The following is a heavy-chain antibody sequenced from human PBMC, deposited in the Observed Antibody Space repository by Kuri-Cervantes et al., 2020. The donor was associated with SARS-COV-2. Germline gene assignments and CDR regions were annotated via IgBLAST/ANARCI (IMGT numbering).Heavy chain of an antibody. V-gene: IGHV4-4*07. Sequence: GSLRLSCTVSGGSISSYYWSWIRQPAGKGLEWIGRIYTSGSTNYNPSLKSRVTISVDTSKNQFSLKLSSVTAADTAVYYCARVGVWFRELSPNYFDYWGQGTLVTVSS. CDR2: IYTSGST. J-gene: IGHJ4*02. CDR3: ARVGVWFRELSPNYFDY. D-gene: IGHD3-10*01. CDR1: GGSISSYY.